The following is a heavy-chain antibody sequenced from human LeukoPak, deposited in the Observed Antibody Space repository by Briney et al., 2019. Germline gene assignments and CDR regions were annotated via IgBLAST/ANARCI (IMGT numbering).Heavy chain of an antibody. Sequence: SVKVSCKASGGTFSSYAISWVRQAPGQGLEWMGRIIPIFGTANYAQKFQGRVTITADKSTSTAYMELSSLRSEDTAVYYCARDVMVRGHNWFDPWGQGTLVTVSS. D-gene: IGHD3-10*01. CDR2: IIPIFGTA. CDR1: GGTFSSYA. CDR3: ARDVMVRGHNWFDP. J-gene: IGHJ5*02. V-gene: IGHV1-69*06.